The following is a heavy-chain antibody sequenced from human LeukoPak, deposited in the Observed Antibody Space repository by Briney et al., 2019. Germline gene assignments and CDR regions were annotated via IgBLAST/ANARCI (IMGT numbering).Heavy chain of an antibody. CDR3: ARGRGDSSGWYGIVD. Sequence: AASVKVSYKASGYTFTSYYINWVRQATGQGLEWMGWMNPNSGTTGYAQKFQGRVTMTRNTSISTAYMELSSLRSEDTAVYYCARGRGDSSGWYGIVDWGQGTLVTVSS. V-gene: IGHV1-8*01. CDR2: MNPNSGTT. J-gene: IGHJ4*02. D-gene: IGHD6-19*01. CDR1: GYTFTSYY.